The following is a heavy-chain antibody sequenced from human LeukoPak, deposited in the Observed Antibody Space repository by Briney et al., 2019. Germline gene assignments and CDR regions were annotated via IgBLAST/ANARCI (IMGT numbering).Heavy chain of an antibody. V-gene: IGHV3-30-3*01. D-gene: IGHD1-1*01. CDR2: ISYDGSNK. CDR3: ARDLEL. J-gene: IGHJ4*02. Sequence: GRSLRLSCAASGFTFSSYAMHWVRQAPGKGLEWVAVISYDGSNKYYADSVKGRFTISRDNSKNTLYLQMNSLRVEDTAMYYCARDLELWGQGTLVTVS. CDR1: GFTFSSYA.